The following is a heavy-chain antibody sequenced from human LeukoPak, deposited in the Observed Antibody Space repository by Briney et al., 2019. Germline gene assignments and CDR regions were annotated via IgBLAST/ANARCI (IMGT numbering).Heavy chain of an antibody. CDR2: IRSKANSYAT. CDR1: GFTFSGSA. J-gene: IGHJ4*02. V-gene: IGHV3-73*01. Sequence: PGGSLRLSCAASGFTFSGSAMHWVRQASGKGLEWVGRIRSKANSYATAYAASVKGRFTISRDDSKNTAYLQMNSLRIEDTALYYCAKDIGGYSYAADYWGQGTLVTVSS. CDR3: AKDIGGYSYAADY. D-gene: IGHD5-12*01.